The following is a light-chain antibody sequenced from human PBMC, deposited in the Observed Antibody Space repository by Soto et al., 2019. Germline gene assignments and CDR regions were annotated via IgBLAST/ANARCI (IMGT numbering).Light chain of an antibody. V-gene: IGLV2-11*01. CDR2: DVS. J-gene: IGLJ3*02. CDR3: CSYAGSPWV. CDR1: SSDVGGYNY. Sequence: QSALTQPRSVSGSPGQSVTISCTGTSSDVGGYNYVSWYQQHPGKAPKLMIYDVSKRPSGVPDRSSGSKSGNTASLTISGLQAEDEADYYCCSYAGSPWVFGGGTKVTVL.